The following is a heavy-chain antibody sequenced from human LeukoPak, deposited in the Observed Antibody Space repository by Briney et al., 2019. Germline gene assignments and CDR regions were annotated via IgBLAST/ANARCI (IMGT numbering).Heavy chain of an antibody. Sequence: SETLSLTCAVSGGSISSSNWWSWVRQPPGKGLEWIGEIYHSGSTNYNPSLKSRVTILVDTSKNQSSLKLSSVTAADTAVYYCARDNIVVAANWFDPWGQGTLVTVSS. D-gene: IGHD2-2*01. CDR3: ARDNIVVAANWFDP. J-gene: IGHJ5*02. CDR2: IYHSGST. V-gene: IGHV4-4*02. CDR1: GGSISSSNW.